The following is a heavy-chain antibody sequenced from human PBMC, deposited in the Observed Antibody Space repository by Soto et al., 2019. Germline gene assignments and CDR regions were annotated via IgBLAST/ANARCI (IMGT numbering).Heavy chain of an antibody. CDR3: ARDASVPNLYYYYYGMDV. V-gene: IGHV3-7*03. CDR1: GFTFSSYW. Sequence: GGSLRLSCAASGFTFSSYWMSWVRQAPGKGLEWVANIKQDGSEKYYVDSVKGRFTISRDNAKNSLYLQMNSLRAEDTAVYYCARDASVPNLYYYYYGMDVWGQGTTVTVSS. CDR2: IKQDGSEK. J-gene: IGHJ6*02.